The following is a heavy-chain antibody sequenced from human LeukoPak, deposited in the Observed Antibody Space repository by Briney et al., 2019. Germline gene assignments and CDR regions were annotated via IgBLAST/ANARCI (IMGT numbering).Heavy chain of an antibody. V-gene: IGHV1-69*04. CDR1: GGTFSSYA. D-gene: IGHD1-26*01. CDR3: ARGGSYSPASDY. J-gene: IGHJ4*02. Sequence: SVKVSCKASGGTFSSYAISWVRQAPGQGLEWMGRIIPILGIANYAQKFQGRVTITADKSTSTAYMELSSLRSEDTAVYYCARGGSYSPASDYWGQGTLVTASS. CDR2: IIPILGIA.